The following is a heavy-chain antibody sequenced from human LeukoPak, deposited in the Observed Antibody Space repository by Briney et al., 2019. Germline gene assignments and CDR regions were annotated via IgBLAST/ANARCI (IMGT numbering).Heavy chain of an antibody. CDR2: IKQDGSEK. D-gene: IGHD3-9*01. Sequence: GGSLRLSCAASGFTFSSYWMSWVRQAPGKGLEWVANIKQDGSEKYYVDSVKGRFTISRDNSKNTLYLQMNSLRAEDTAVYYCAKDPGLYYDILTGYYKAHAFDIWGQGTMVTVSS. J-gene: IGHJ3*02. CDR1: GFTFSSYW. CDR3: AKDPGLYYDILTGYYKAHAFDI. V-gene: IGHV3-7*03.